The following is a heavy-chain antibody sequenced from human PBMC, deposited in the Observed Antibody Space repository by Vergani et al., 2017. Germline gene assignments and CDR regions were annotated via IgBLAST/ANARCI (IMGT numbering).Heavy chain of an antibody. CDR3: ARHTTYTDS. CDR1: EYSFGNYW. J-gene: IGHJ4*02. D-gene: IGHD1-1*01. CDR2: IYPADSDT. Sequence: EVELVQSGPEMRKPGESLKISCKGSEYSFGNYWIGWVRQMPGKGLEWMGIIYPADSDTRYNPTFQGQVTNSADKSISTAFLQWDSLKASDTALYYCARHTTYTDSWGQGTLVTVSS. V-gene: IGHV5-51*01.